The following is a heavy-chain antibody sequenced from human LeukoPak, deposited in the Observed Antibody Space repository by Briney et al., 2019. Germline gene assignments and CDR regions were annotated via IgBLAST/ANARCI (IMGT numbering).Heavy chain of an antibody. V-gene: IGHV3-48*01. CDR1: GFTFSSYS. Sequence: GGSLRLSCAASGFTFSSYSMNWVRQAPGKGLEWVSYISSSSSTIYYADSVKGRFTISRDNAKNSLYLQMNSLRAEDTAVYYCAKVKRITMIVVVIPYFDYWGQGTLVTVSS. J-gene: IGHJ4*02. CDR2: ISSSSSTI. D-gene: IGHD3-22*01. CDR3: AKVKRITMIVVVIPYFDY.